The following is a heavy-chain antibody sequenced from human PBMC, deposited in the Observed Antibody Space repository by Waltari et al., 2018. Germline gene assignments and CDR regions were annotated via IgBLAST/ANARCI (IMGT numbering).Heavy chain of an antibody. D-gene: IGHD3-3*01. CDR1: GGSFSGYD. CDR3: ARANTIFGVIRTWYYMDV. Sequence: QVQLQQWGAGLLQPSETLSLTCVVSGGSFSGYDRVWIPEPPGKGLEWIGEINHSGRTNYNPSLKSRVTISIDTSKIQFSLKLRSVTVADTAVYYCARANTIFGVIRTWYYMDVWGKGTKV. J-gene: IGHJ6*03. V-gene: IGHV4-34*01. CDR2: INHSGRT.